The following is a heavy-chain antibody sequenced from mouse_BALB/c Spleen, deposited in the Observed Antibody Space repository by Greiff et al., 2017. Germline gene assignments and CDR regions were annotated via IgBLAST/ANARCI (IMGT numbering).Heavy chain of an antibody. CDR3: ARKREYGNLAWFAY. CDR2: IWSGGST. D-gene: IGHD2-1*01. CDR1: GFSLTSYV. Sequence: QVQLKESGPGLVQPSQSLSITCTVSGFSLTSYVVHWVRQSPGKGLEWLGVIWSGGSTDYNAAFISRLSISKDNSKSQVFFKMNSLQANDTAIYYCARKREYGNLAWFAYWGQGTLVTVSA. J-gene: IGHJ3*01. V-gene: IGHV2-2*02.